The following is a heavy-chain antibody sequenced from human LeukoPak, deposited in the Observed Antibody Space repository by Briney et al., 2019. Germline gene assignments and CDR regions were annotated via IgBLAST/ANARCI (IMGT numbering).Heavy chain of an antibody. CDR3: ARDSDKALDY. V-gene: IGHV3-33*08. CDR2: IWYDGSNK. Sequence: PGGSLRLSCAASGFTFSSYAMHWVRQAPGKGLEWVAVIWYDGSNKYYADSVRGRFTISRDNSKNTLYLQMNSLRAEDTAVYYCARDSDKALDYWGQGTLVTVSS. CDR1: GFTFSSYA. J-gene: IGHJ4*02. D-gene: IGHD3-22*01.